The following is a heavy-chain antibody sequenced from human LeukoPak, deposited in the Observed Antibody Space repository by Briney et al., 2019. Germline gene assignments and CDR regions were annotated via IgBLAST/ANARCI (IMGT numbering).Heavy chain of an antibody. CDR3: ARVIRRLPPGGY. V-gene: IGHV3-30*02. D-gene: IGHD4-17*01. CDR1: GFTFSSYG. CDR2: IRYDGSNK. J-gene: IGHJ4*02. Sequence: GGSLRLSCAASGFTFSSYGMHWVRQAPGKGLEWVAFIRYDGSNKYYADSVKGRFTISRDNAKNSLYLQMNSLRAEDTAVYYCARVIRRLPPGGYWGQGTLVTVSS.